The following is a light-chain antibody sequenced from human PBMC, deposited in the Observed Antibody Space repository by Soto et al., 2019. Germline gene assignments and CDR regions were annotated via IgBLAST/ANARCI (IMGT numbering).Light chain of an antibody. CDR3: ASWDDNLRGYV. J-gene: IGLJ1*01. CDR1: SSNIGSNY. CDR2: RSH. Sequence: QSVLTQPPSASGTPGQRVTISCSGSSSNIGSNYVSWFQHLPGTAPKVLIYRSHQRPSGVPDRFSGSKSGTSASLAISGLRSEDEAEYYCASWDDNLRGYVFGTGTKLTVL. V-gene: IGLV1-47*01.